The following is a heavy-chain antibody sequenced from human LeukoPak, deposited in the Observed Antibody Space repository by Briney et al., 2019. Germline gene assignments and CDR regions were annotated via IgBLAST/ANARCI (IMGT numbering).Heavy chain of an antibody. V-gene: IGHV3-21*01. J-gene: IGHJ4*02. CDR2: IGSSSSYI. D-gene: IGHD3-3*01. CDR1: GFTFSSYS. CDR3: ARVFVDDEGHPAFDY. Sequence: PGGSLRLSCAASGFTFSSYSMNWVRQAPGKGLEWVSSIGSSSSYIYYADSVRGRFTISRDNAKNSLYLQMNSLRAEDTAVYYCARVFVDDEGHPAFDYWGQGTLVTVSS.